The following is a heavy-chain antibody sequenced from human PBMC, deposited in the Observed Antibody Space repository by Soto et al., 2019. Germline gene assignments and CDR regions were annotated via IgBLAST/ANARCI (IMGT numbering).Heavy chain of an antibody. CDR1: GSTFDEYT. V-gene: IGHV3-43*01. J-gene: IGHJ6*02. D-gene: IGHD3-16*01. CDR2: ISWDGGST. Sequence: AGSLRLSCAVSGSTFDEYTMHWVRQAPGKGLEWVSLISWDGGSTYYADSVKGRFTISRDNSKNSLYLQMNSLRTEDTALYYCAKDTVLGQRPGYYYGLDVWGQGTTVTVSS. CDR3: AKDTVLGQRPGYYYGLDV.